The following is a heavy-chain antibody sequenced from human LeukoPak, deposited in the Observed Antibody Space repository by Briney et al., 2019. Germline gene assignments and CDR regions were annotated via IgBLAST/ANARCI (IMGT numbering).Heavy chain of an antibody. D-gene: IGHD3-22*01. CDR3: AREGGDYYYDSSGYLDY. CDR2: ISSGSSYI. J-gene: IGHJ4*02. V-gene: IGHV3-21*01. Sequence: GESLRLSCAASGFTFSSYSMNWVRQAPGKGLEWVSPISSGSSYIYYADSVMGRFTISRDNAKNSLYLQMNSLRAEDTAVYYCAREGGDYYYDSSGYLDYWGQGTLVTVSS. CDR1: GFTFSSYS.